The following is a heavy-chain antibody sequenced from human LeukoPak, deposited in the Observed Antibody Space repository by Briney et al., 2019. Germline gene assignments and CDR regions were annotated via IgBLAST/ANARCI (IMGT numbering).Heavy chain of an antibody. V-gene: IGHV4-59*01. CDR3: ARERGGSGSYLYYFDY. CDR1: GGSISSYY. Sequence: SETLSLTCTVSGGSISSYYWSWIRQPPGKGLEWIGYISYSGSTNYNPSLKSRVTISVDTSKNQFSLKLSSVTAADTAVYYCARERGGSGSYLYYFDYWGQGTLVTVSS. J-gene: IGHJ4*02. CDR2: ISYSGST. D-gene: IGHD1-26*01.